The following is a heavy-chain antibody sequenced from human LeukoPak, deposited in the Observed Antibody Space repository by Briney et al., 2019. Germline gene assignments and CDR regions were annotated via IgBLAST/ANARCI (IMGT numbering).Heavy chain of an antibody. CDR1: GFTFSSYS. CDR3: ARAKPGIAAAGPPDY. V-gene: IGHV3-21*01. D-gene: IGHD6-13*01. CDR2: ISSSSSYI. J-gene: IGHJ4*02. Sequence: GGSLRLSCAASGFTFSSYSMNWVRQAPGKGLEWVSSISSSSSYIYYADSVKGRFTISRDNAKNSLYLQMNSLRAEDTAVYYRARAKPGIAAAGPPDYWGQGTLVTVSS.